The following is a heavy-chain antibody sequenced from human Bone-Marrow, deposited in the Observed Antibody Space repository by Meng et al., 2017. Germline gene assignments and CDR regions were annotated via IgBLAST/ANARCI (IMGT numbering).Heavy chain of an antibody. J-gene: IGHJ4*02. V-gene: IGHV3-15*01. CDR2: IKSKTDGGTT. CDR3: AKDSGEHTNYFDY. CDR1: GFTFSNAW. D-gene: IGHD2-21*01. Sequence: GESLKISCAASGFTFSNAWMSWVRQAPGKGLEWVGRIKSKTDGGTTDYAAPVKGRFTISRDDSKNTLYLQMNSLRAEDTAVYYCAKDSGEHTNYFDYWGQGTLVTVSS.